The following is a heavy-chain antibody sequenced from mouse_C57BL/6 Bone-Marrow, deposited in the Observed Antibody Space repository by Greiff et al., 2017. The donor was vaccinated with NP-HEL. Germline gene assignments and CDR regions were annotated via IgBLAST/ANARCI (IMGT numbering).Heavy chain of an antibody. D-gene: IGHD2-4*01. CDR2: IYPRSGNT. Sequence: VKLMESGAELARPGASVKLSCKASGYTFTSYGISWVKQRTGQGLEWIGEIYPRSGNTYYNEKFKGKATLTADKSSSTAYMELRSLTSEDSAVYFCARRGDDYDVVAYWGQGTLVTVSA. CDR1: GYTFTSYG. J-gene: IGHJ3*01. V-gene: IGHV1-81*01. CDR3: ARRGDDYDVVAY.